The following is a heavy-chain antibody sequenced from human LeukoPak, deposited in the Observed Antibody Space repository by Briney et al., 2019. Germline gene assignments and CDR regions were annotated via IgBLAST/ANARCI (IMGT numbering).Heavy chain of an antibody. D-gene: IGHD4-23*01. V-gene: IGHV3-7*01. CDR2: IKYDGTYT. CDR1: GFDFRNYY. J-gene: IGHJ4*02. Sequence: GGSLRLSCEASGFDFRNYYMSWVRQAPGKGLDWLANIKYDGTYTNYTDSVKGRLTLSRDNAKNSVYLQMNRLRAEDTAVYYCTRDEGATVATYRLDFWGRGTLVTVSS. CDR3: TRDEGATVATYRLDF.